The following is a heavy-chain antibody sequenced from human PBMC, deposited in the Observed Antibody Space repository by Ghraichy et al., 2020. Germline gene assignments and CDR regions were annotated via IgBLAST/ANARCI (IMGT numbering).Heavy chain of an antibody. D-gene: IGHD3-22*01. CDR3: TRALYYYDSSGYWVMPFDI. CDR1: GFTFGDYA. Sequence: GGSLRLSCTASGFTFGDYAMSWFRQAPGKGLEWVGFIRSKAYGGTTEYAASVKGRFTISRDDSKSIAYLQMNSLKTEDTAVYYCTRALYYYDSSGYWVMPFDIWGQGTMVTVSS. CDR2: IRSKAYGGTT. J-gene: IGHJ3*02. V-gene: IGHV3-49*03.